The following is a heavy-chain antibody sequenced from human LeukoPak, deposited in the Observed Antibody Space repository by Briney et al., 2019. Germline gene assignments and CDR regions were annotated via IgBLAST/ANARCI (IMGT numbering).Heavy chain of an antibody. D-gene: IGHD3-9*01. J-gene: IGHJ5*02. Sequence: GGSLRLSCAASGFTFSTYTMNWVRQAPGKGLQWVSSISTSSDYIDYADSVKGRFTISRDNSKNTLYLQMNSLRAEDTAVYYCARVRGDILTGYNWFDPWGQGTLVTVSS. V-gene: IGHV3-21*01. CDR2: ISTSSDYI. CDR1: GFTFSTYT. CDR3: ARVRGDILTGYNWFDP.